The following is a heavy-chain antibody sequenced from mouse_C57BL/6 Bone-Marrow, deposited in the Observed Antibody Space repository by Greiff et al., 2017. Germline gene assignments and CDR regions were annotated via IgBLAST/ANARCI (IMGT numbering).Heavy chain of an antibody. J-gene: IGHJ4*01. V-gene: IGHV1-64*01. Sequence: QVQLQQPGAELVKPGASVKLSCKASGYTFTSYWMHWVKQRPGQGLEWIGMIHPNSGSTNYNEKFKSKATLTVDKSSSTAYMQLSSLTSEDSAVYYCASGIYYYGSSLARDYWGQGTTVTVAS. CDR1: GYTFTSYW. CDR3: ASGIYYYGSSLARDY. CDR2: IHPNSGST. D-gene: IGHD1-1*01.